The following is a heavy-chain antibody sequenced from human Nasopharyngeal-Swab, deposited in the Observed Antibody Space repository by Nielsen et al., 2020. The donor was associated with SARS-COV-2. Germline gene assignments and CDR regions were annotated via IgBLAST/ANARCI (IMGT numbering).Heavy chain of an antibody. J-gene: IGHJ4*02. D-gene: IGHD6-13*01. CDR1: VYTFTGYY. Sequence: ASVTVSFQSSVYTFTGYYMHWVRPAPGQGLEWMGWINPNSGGTNYAQKFQGRVTMTRDTSISTAYMELSRLRSDDTAVYYCARGIADFDYWGQGTLVTVSS. CDR3: ARGIADFDY. CDR2: INPNSGGT. V-gene: IGHV1-2*02.